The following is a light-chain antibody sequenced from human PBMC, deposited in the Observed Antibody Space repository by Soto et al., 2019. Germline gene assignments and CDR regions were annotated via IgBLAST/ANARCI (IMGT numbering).Light chain of an antibody. J-gene: IGKJ4*01. CDR2: DAS. CDR3: QQRSNWPSLN. CDR1: QSVSSY. Sequence: IVLTQSPATLSLSPGERATLSCRASQSVSSYLAWYQQKPGQAPRLLIYDASNRATGIPARFSGSVSGTDFTLTISSLEPEAFAVYYCQQRSNWPSLNFGGGTKVDIK. V-gene: IGKV3-11*01.